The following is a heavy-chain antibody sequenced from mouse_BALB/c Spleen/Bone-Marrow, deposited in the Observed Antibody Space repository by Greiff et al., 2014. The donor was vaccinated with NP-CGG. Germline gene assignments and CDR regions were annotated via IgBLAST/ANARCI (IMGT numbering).Heavy chain of an antibody. J-gene: IGHJ1*01. V-gene: IGHV1-69*02. D-gene: IGHD2-1*01. CDR1: GYTFTTYW. CDR2: IYPSDSYT. Sequence: QVQLQQSGAELVRPGASVKLSCKASGYTFTTYWIHWVKQRPGQGLEWIGNIYPSDSYTNYNQKFKDKATLTVDKSSSKAYMQLSSPTSEDSAGYYCTRWDGNYLYWYFDVWGAGTTVTVSS. CDR3: TRWDGNYLYWYFDV.